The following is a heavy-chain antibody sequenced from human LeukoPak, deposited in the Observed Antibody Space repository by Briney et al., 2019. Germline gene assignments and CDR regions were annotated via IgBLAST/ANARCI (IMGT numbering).Heavy chain of an antibody. J-gene: IGHJ4*02. Sequence: TASETLSLTCTVSGGSISSHYWSWIRQSPGKGLEWIGYIYYSGSTNYNPSLKSRVTISVDTSKNQFSLKLSSVTAADTAVYYCARECPPDLVVVPAAPCFDYWGQGTLVTVSS. D-gene: IGHD2-2*01. CDR3: ARECPPDLVVVPAAPCFDY. CDR1: GGSISSHY. CDR2: IYYSGST. V-gene: IGHV4-59*11.